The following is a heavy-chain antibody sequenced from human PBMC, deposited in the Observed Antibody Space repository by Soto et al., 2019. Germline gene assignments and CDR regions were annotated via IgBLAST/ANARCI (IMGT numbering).Heavy chain of an antibody. V-gene: IGHV3-30*04. J-gene: IGHJ3*01. CDR3: ARDGGGFGELLLNSYDAFDL. D-gene: IGHD3-10*01. CDR1: GFSFSTYA. Sequence: QEQLVESGGGVVQPGTSLRLSCIASGFSFSTYAMYWVRQAPGKGLEWVAIISYDGSNAQYADSVKGRFTVARDNSKNTLYLQMHSLTAEDTAVYYCARDGGGFGELLLNSYDAFDLWGQGKLVTVSS. CDR2: ISYDGSNA.